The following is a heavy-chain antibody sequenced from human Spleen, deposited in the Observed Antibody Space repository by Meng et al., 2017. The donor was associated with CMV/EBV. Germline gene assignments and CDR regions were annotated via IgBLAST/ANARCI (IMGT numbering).Heavy chain of an antibody. D-gene: IGHD3-22*01. Sequence: QVQLVQSGAEAKKPGSSVKVSCKASGHTFTDHYIHWVRQAPGQGLEWMGRINPNSGGTDYAQKFQGRVSVTRDTSITTAYMELSRLQSDDTAVFYCARGDSNLDYWGQGTLVTVSS. CDR2: INPNSGGT. CDR3: ARGDSNLDY. J-gene: IGHJ4*02. CDR1: GHTFTDHY. V-gene: IGHV1-2*06.